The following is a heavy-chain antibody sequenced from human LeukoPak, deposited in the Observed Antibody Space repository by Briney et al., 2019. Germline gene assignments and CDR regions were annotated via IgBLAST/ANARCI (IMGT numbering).Heavy chain of an antibody. V-gene: IGHV3-48*03. CDR3: ARDPPDY. CDR1: GFTFSSYA. J-gene: IGHJ4*02. CDR2: ILNSGTTT. Sequence: PGRSPRLSCAASGFTFSSYAMHWVRQAPGKGLEWVSYILNSGTTTYYADSVKGRFTISRDNAKNSLYLQMNSLRAEDTGVYYCARDPPDYWGQGILVTVSS.